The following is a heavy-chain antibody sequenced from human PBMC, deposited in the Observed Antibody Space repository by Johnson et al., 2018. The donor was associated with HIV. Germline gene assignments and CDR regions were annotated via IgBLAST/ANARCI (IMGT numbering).Heavy chain of an antibody. J-gene: IGHJ3*01. CDR1: GFTFSSYW. V-gene: IGHV3-7*01. D-gene: IGHD3-22*01. Sequence: VQLVESGGGLVQPGGSLRLSCAASGFTFSSYWMSWVRQAPGKGLEWVANIKQDGSEKSYVDSVKGRFTFSRDNAKNSLYLQMNSLRAEDTALYYCVFGEDYYDSGGHHHGPAAFDFWGLGTMVTVSS. CDR3: VFGEDYYDSGGHHHGPAAFDF. CDR2: IKQDGSEK.